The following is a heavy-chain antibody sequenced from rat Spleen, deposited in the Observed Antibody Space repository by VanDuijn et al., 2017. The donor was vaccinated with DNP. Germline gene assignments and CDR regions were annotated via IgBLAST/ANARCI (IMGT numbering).Heavy chain of an antibody. CDR2: ISYSGSA. V-gene: IGHV3-1*01. J-gene: IGHJ2*01. CDR3: ARWTYYFDY. Sequence: IGHISYSGSATYNPSLKSRISITRDTSKNQFFLQLSSVTTEDTATYYCARWTYYFDYWGQGVMVTVSS.